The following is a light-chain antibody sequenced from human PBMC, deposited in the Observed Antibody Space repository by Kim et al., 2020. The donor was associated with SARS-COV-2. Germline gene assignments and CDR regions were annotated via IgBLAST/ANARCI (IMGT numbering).Light chain of an antibody. Sequence: SPGERPTLSYRASQSFGSNLAWYQQTPGQAPRLLLYGTSIRATGIPARFSGSGSGTEFTLTISSLQSEDFAVYYCQQYNNWPLPCTFGQGTKLEI. V-gene: IGKV3-15*01. CDR2: GTS. J-gene: IGKJ2*02. CDR1: QSFGSN. CDR3: QQYNNWPLPCT.